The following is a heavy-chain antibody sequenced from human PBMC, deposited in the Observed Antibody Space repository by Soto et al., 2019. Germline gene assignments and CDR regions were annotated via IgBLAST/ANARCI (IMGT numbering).Heavy chain of an antibody. CDR1: GGTFSSYT. Sequence: QVQLVHSGAEVKKPGSSVKVSCKASGGTFSSYTISWVRQAPGQGLEWMGRIIPILGIANHAQKFQDRVTITADKTKCKAYMVLSSLRSDDTAVNYCAGSYYDSSASGGMDVWAQGTTV. CDR3: AGSYYDSSASGGMDV. D-gene: IGHD3-22*01. CDR2: IIPILGIA. V-gene: IGHV1-69*02. J-gene: IGHJ6*02.